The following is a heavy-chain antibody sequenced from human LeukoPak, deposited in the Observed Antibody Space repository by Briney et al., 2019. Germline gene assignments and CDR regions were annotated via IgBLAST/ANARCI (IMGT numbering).Heavy chain of an antibody. Sequence: PGTSLRLSCAASEFTFSAYGMHWVRQAPGKGLVWVSRIKSDARSTSYADSVKGRFTISRDNAKNTLYLQMNSLRAEDTAVYYCARGADTGYSSDSWGQGTLVTVSS. J-gene: IGHJ5*02. CDR2: IKSDARST. V-gene: IGHV3-74*01. CDR1: EFTFSAYG. D-gene: IGHD6-19*01. CDR3: ARGADTGYSSDS.